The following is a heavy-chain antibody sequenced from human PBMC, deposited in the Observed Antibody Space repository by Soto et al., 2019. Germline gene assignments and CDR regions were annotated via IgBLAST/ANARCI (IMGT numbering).Heavy chain of an antibody. V-gene: IGHV1-69*01. D-gene: IGHD2-15*01. J-gene: IGHJ6*02. CDR2: VIPIFGTP. CDR3: ARSQGGSSSLDIYYYYYYGMDV. Sequence: QVQLVQSGAEVKKPGSSVKVSCKAPGGTFSTYAISWVRQAPGQGLEWMGGVIPIFGTPKYAQKFQGRVTITADESTSTGYMELRSLRSEYTAVYYCARSQGGSSSLDIYYYYYYGMDVGGQGTTVTVSS. CDR1: GGTFSTYA.